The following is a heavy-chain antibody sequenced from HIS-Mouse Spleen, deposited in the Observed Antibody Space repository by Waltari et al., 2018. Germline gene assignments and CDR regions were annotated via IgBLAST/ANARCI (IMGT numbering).Heavy chain of an antibody. J-gene: IGHJ2*01. CDR2: IYYRGST. CDR1: GGSISSSSYY. CDR3: AREIPYSSSWYDWYFDL. V-gene: IGHV4-39*07. Sequence: QLQLQESGPGLVKPSETLSLTCTVSGGSISSSSYYWGWIRQPPGKGLEWIGCIYYRGSTYDNPSLKSRVTISVDTSKNQFSLKLSSVTAADTAVYYCAREIPYSSSWYDWYFDLWGRGTLVTVSS. D-gene: IGHD6-13*01.